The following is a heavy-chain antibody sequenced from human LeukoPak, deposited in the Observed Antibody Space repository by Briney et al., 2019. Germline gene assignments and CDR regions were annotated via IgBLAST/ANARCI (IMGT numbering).Heavy chain of an antibody. Sequence: GGSLRLSCAASGFTFVNAWMTWVRQAPGKGLEWVGRMESNPAGGRTDYAAPVKGRFTISRDDSRSTLYLQLNNLRAEDTAVYYCTTLAFDVHYWGRGTLITVPS. V-gene: IGHV3-15*04. CDR1: GFTFVNAW. J-gene: IGHJ4*02. CDR2: MESNPAGGRT. D-gene: IGHD2/OR15-2a*01. CDR3: TTLAFDVHY.